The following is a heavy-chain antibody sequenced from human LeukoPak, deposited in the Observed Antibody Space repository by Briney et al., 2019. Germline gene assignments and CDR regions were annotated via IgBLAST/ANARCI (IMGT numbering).Heavy chain of an antibody. V-gene: IGHV4-38-2*02. D-gene: IGHD5-12*01. CDR1: GYSISSGYY. Sequence: KASETLSLTCTVSGYSISSGYYWGWIRQPPGKGLEWIGSIYHSGSTYYNPSLKSRVTISVDTSKNQFSLKLSSVTAADTAVYYCARLGGYEDYWGQGTLVTVSS. J-gene: IGHJ4*02. CDR3: ARLGGYEDY. CDR2: IYHSGST.